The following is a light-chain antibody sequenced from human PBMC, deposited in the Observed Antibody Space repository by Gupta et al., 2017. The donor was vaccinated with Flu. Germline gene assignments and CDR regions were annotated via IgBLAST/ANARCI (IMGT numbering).Light chain of an antibody. CDR3: QQSYSSPYT. CDR2: AAS. V-gene: IGKV1-39*01. Sequence: PSSLSASVGDRVTITCRASQSISSYLNWYQQKPGKAPKLLIYAASRLQSGVPSRFSGSGSGTDFTLTISMLQPEDFAAYYCQQSYSSPYTFGQGTRLEIK. J-gene: IGKJ2*01. CDR1: QSISSY.